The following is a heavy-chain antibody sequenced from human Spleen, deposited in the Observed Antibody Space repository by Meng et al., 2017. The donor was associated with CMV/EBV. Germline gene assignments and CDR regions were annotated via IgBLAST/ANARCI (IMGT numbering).Heavy chain of an antibody. V-gene: IGHV3-30-3*01. Sequence: GESLKISCAASGFTFSSYAMHWVRQAPGKGLEWVAVISYDGSNKYYADSVKGRFTISRDNSKNTLYLQMNSLRAEDTAVYYCARELASITVVRGVIDYWGQGTLVTVSS. J-gene: IGHJ4*02. D-gene: IGHD3-10*01. CDR3: ARELASITVVRGVIDY. CDR2: ISYDGSNK. CDR1: GFTFSSYA.